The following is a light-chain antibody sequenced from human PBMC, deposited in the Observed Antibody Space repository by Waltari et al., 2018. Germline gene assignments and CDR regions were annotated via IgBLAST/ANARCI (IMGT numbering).Light chain of an antibody. CDR3: YSSDSTGLRV. CDR1: ELPRKY. CDR2: EDT. V-gene: IGLV3-10*01. Sequence: YEFPQPPSVSVSPGQTARITCSGHELPRKYAYWFQQKSGQAPRLVMYEDTKRPSGIPERFSGSSSGTVATLTISGAQVDDEADYYCYSSDSTGLRVFGGGTTVVVL. J-gene: IGLJ1*01.